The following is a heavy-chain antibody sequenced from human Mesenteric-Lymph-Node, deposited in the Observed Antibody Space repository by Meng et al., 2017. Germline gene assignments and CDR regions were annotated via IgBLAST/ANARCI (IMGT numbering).Heavy chain of an antibody. V-gene: IGHV1-69*13. D-gene: IGHD3-22*01. Sequence: SVKVSCKASGGTFSSYAISWVRQAPGQGLEWMGGIIPIFGTANYAQKFQGRVTITADESTSTAYMELRSLRSDDTAVYYCATYSSGYYGRAFDIWGQGTMVTVSS. CDR3: ATYSSGYYGRAFDI. CDR2: IIPIFGTA. J-gene: IGHJ3*02. CDR1: GGTFSSYA.